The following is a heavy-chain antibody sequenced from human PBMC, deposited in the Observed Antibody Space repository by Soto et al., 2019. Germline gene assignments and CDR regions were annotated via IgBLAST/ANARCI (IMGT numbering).Heavy chain of an antibody. V-gene: IGHV3-23*01. CDR2: ISGSGLIA. CDR1: GVTSGNYA. CDR3: KQAEPSWVTLR. J-gene: IGHJ4*02. Sequence: GGSLRLSCSISGVTSGNYAMNWVRQGPGKGLEWLSVISGSGLIAYYADSVKGRFTVSSDKPKSTVILQLTNLTLEDKAIYYCKQAEPSWVTLRWGQATLVTVSS. D-gene: IGHD6-13*01.